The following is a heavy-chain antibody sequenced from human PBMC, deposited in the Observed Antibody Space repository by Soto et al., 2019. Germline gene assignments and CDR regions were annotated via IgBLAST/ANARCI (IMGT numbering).Heavy chain of an antibody. D-gene: IGHD3-10*01. CDR2: IRASDGTT. Sequence: EVQLLESGGTLVQPGRSLRLSCAASGFTFNNYAFTWVRRAPGKGLGWVSSIRASDGTTYYPESVKGRFTISRNNSKNTVFLQMNSLRAEDTAVYYCAKSRGVISQNWFDSWGQGTLVTVSS. CDR3: AKSRGVISQNWFDS. J-gene: IGHJ5*01. CDR1: GFTFNNYA. V-gene: IGHV3-23*01.